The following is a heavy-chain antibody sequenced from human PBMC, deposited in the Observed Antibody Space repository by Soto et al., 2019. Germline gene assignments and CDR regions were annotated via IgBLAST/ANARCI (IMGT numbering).Heavy chain of an antibody. J-gene: IGHJ5*02. CDR3: ARAGSSWYENWFDP. CDR2: IYYSGCT. D-gene: IGHD6-13*01. V-gene: IGHV4-59*01. Sequence: QVQLQESGPGLVKPSETLSLTCTVSGCSISSYYWSWIRQPPGKGLEWIGYIYYSGCTNYNPSLRSRVTISVDTSKNQFSVKLSSVTAADTAVYYCARAGSSWYENWFDPWGQGTLVTVSS. CDR1: GCSISSYY.